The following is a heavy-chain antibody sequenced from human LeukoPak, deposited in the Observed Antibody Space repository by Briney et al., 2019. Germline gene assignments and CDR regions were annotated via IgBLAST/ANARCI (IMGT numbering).Heavy chain of an antibody. CDR3: ARGARSSSSWRLGNWFDP. CDR2: IYYSGST. D-gene: IGHD6-13*01. J-gene: IGHJ5*02. V-gene: IGHV4-39*01. Sequence: SETLSLTCTVSGGPISSSSYYWGWIRQPPGKGLEWIGSIYYSGSTYYNPSLKSRVTISVDTSKNQFSLKLSSVTAADTAVYYCARGARSSSSWRLGNWFDPWGQGTLVTVSS. CDR1: GGPISSSSYY.